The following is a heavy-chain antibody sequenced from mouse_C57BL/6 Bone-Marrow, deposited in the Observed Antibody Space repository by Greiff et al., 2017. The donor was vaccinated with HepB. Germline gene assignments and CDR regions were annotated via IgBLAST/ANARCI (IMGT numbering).Heavy chain of an antibody. V-gene: IGHV1-64*01. D-gene: IGHD1-1*01. CDR3: ATLVATRYFDV. CDR2: IHPNSGST. Sequence: VQRVESGAELVKPGASVKLSCKASGYTFTSYWMHWVKQRPGQGLEWIGMIHPNSGSTNYNEKFKSKATLTVDKSSSTAYMQLSSLTSEDSAVYYCATLVATRYFDVWGTGTTVTVSS. CDR1: GYTFTSYW. J-gene: IGHJ1*03.